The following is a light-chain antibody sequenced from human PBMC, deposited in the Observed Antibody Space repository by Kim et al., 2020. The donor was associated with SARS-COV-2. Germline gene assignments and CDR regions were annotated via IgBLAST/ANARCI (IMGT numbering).Light chain of an antibody. CDR2: GKN. CDR1: SLRTYY. V-gene: IGLV3-19*01. J-gene: IGLJ2*01. CDR3: NSRDNNDNVL. Sequence: VAFGQTVRITCQGDSLRTYYTTWFQQKPGQAPIVVFYGKNNRPSGIPDRFSGSSSGNTASLTITATQAGDEADYYCNSRDNNDNVLFGGGTRLTVL.